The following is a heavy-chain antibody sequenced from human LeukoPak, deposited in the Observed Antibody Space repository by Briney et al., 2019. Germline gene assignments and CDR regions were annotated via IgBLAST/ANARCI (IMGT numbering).Heavy chain of an antibody. V-gene: IGHV4-59*01. CDR1: GGSISSYY. CDR2: IYYSGST. Sequence: SETLSLTCTVSGGSISSYYWSWIRQPPGKGLEWIGYIYYSGSTNYNPSLKSRVAISVDTSKNQFSLKLSSVTAADTAVYYCARAEYYFDYWGQGTLVTVSS. CDR3: ARAEYYFDY. J-gene: IGHJ4*02.